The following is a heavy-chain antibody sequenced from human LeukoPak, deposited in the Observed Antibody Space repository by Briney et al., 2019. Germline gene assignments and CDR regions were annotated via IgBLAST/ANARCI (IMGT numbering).Heavy chain of an antibody. CDR2: IIRSGGST. V-gene: IGHV3-23*01. CDR1: GFTFNNYA. Sequence: GGSLRLSCVASGFTFNNYAMCWVRQAPGKGLEWVSAIIRSGGSTYYAVSVKGRFTISRDNSKNTLYLQMNSLRAEDTAVYYCAKDLTLYGDFPYFDYWGQGTLVTVSS. CDR3: AKDLTLYGDFPYFDY. J-gene: IGHJ4*02. D-gene: IGHD2-21*01.